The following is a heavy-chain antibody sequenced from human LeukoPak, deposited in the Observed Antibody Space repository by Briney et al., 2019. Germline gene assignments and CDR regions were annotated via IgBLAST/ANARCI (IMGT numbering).Heavy chain of an antibody. CDR3: ARSSSSWYESSGNWFDP. Sequence: SETLSLTCTVSGGSISSYYWSSIRQPPGKGLEWIGYIYYSGTTNYNPSLKSRVTISVDTSKNQFSLKLSSLTAADTAVYYCARSSSSWYESSGNWFDPWGQGTLVIVSS. J-gene: IGHJ5*02. D-gene: IGHD6-13*01. CDR1: GGSISSYY. V-gene: IGHV4-59*08. CDR2: IYYSGTT.